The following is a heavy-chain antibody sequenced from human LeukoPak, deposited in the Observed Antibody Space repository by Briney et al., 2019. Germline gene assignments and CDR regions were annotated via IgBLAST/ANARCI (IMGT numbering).Heavy chain of an antibody. CDR1: SGSVSSDNYY. V-gene: IGHV4-61*01. D-gene: IGHD4-17*01. CDR2: IYYSGST. Sequence: SETLSLTCTVSSGSVSSDNYYWSWIRQPPGRGLEWIGYIYYSGSTNYNPSLKSRVTISVDTSKNQFSLKLSSVTAADTAVYYCARIQTLHGDLNNFDYWGQGTLVTVSS. CDR3: ARIQTLHGDLNNFDY. J-gene: IGHJ4*02.